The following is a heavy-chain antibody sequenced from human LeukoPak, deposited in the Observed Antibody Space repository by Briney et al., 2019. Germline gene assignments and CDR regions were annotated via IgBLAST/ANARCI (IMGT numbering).Heavy chain of an antibody. CDR2: IRYDGSNK. D-gene: IGHD3-22*01. V-gene: IGHV3-30*02. CDR1: GFTFSSYG. J-gene: IGHJ4*02. Sequence: PGGSLRLSCAASGFTFSSYGMHWVRQAPGKGLEWVAFIRYDGSNKYYADSVKGRFTISRDNSKNTLYLQMNSLRAEDTAVYHCAKHPSGGYDSSGYYYFDYWGQGTLVTVSS. CDR3: AKHPSGGYDSSGYYYFDY.